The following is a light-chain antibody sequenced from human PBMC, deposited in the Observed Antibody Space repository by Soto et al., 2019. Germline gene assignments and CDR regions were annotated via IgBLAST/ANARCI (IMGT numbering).Light chain of an antibody. CDR2: NDR. V-gene: IGLV3-21*02. CDR1: DIRIKS. Sequence: SYELTQPPSVSVAPGQTARITCGGNDIRIKSVHWYQQKSGQAPVLVVYNDRDRPSGIPERFSGSNSGNTATLTISGAEAGDEADYYCQVWDSSSEHVVFGGGTKVTVL. J-gene: IGLJ2*01. CDR3: QVWDSSSEHVV.